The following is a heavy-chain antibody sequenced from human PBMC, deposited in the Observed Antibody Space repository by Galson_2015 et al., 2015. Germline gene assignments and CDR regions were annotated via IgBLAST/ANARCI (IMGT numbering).Heavy chain of an antibody. CDR1: GFTFSSYA. Sequence: LLLSCAASGFTFSSYAMSWVRQAPGEGREWGSAISGSGSSTYYADSVKGRFTISRDNSKNTLYLQMNSLRAEDTAVYYCAKGAKWGWREVGYWGQGTLVTVSS. J-gene: IGHJ4*02. CDR2: ISGSGSST. D-gene: IGHD1-26*01. CDR3: AKGAKWGWREVGY. V-gene: IGHV3-23*01.